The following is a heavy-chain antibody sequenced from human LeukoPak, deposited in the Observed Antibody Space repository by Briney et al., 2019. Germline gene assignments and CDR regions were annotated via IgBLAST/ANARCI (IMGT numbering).Heavy chain of an antibody. D-gene: IGHD5-24*01. CDR1: GYSFSSYW. Sequence: HGESLKISCKASGYSFSSYWIAWVRLIPGKGLEWMGIINPADSDTRYSLSIQGQVIISADRSISTAYLQWSSLKASDTAIYYCARGEGGYNYAFWGQGTLVSVSS. CDR2: INPADSDT. CDR3: ARGEGGYNYAF. V-gene: IGHV5-51*01. J-gene: IGHJ4*02.